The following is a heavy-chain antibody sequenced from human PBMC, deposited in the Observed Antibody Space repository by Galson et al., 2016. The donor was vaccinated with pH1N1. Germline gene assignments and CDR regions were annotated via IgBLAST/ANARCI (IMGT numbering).Heavy chain of an antibody. V-gene: IGHV3-48*03. D-gene: IGHD3-10*01. CDR2: ISSSGSPI. CDR3: ARDTSGHAPRPYGAFDI. Sequence: SLRLSCAASDFTFSSYEMSWVRQAPGKGLEWVAYISSSGSPIYYADSVEGRFTISRENAGNSLFLQMSSLRAEDTAVYYCARDTSGHAPRPYGAFDIWGQGTMVTVSS. CDR1: DFTFSSYE. J-gene: IGHJ3*02.